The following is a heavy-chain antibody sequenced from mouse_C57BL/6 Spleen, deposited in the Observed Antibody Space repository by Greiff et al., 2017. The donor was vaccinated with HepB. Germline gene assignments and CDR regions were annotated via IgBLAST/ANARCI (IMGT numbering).Heavy chain of an antibody. J-gene: IGHJ3*01. CDR2: IWSGGST. Sequence: VKLQESGPGLVQPSQSLSITCTVSGFSFTSYGVHWVRQSPGKGLEWLGVIWSGGSTDYNAAFISRLSISKDNSKSQVFFKMNSLQADDTAIYYCASYYDYDVPFAYWGQGTLVTVSA. V-gene: IGHV2-2*01. CDR1: GFSFTSYG. CDR3: ASYYDYDVPFAY. D-gene: IGHD2-4*01.